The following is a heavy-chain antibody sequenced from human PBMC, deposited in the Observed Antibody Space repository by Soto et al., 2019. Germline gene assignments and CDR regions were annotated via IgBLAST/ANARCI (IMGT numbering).Heavy chain of an antibody. D-gene: IGHD3-3*01. CDR2: IIPIFGTA. CDR3: ARDGPTIFGVVTDV. J-gene: IGHJ6*02. V-gene: IGHV1-69*13. CDR1: GYTFTRSG. Sequence: ASVKVSCKASGYTFTRSGIIWVRQAPGQGLEWMGGIIPIFGTANYAQKFQGRVTITADESTSTAYMELSSLRSEDTAVYYCARDGPTIFGVVTDVWGQGTTVTVSS.